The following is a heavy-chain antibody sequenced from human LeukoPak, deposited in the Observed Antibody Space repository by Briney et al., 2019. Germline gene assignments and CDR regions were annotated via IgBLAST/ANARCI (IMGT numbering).Heavy chain of an antibody. J-gene: IGHJ4*02. V-gene: IGHV3-21*01. Sequence: GGSLRLSCAASGFTFSNYDMHWVRQAPGKGLEWVSAISSSSSYIYYADSIKGRFTISRDNAENSLYLQMNSLRAVDTAVYFCARGEEKASITALDSWGQGTLVTVSS. CDR1: GFTFSNYD. CDR3: ARGEEKASITALDS. CDR2: ISSSSSYI. D-gene: IGHD5-12*01.